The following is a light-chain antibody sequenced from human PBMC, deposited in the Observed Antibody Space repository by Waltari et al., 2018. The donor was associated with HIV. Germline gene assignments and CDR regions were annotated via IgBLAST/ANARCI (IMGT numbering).Light chain of an antibody. CDR3: QSADSSGRGVV. V-gene: IGLV3-25*03. Sequence: SYELTQPPSVSVSPGQTARITCSGDALPKQYAYWYQQKPGQAPVLVIYKDSERPSGIPERFSGSSSGTTATFTISGVQAEDEADYYCQSADSSGRGVVFGGGTKLTVL. CDR1: ALPKQY. J-gene: IGLJ3*02. CDR2: KDS.